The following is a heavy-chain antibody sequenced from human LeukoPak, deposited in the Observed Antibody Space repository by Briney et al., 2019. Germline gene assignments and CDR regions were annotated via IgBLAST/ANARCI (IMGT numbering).Heavy chain of an antibody. Sequence: PGGSLRLSCAASGFTFSSYWMSWVRQAPGKGLEWVAHIKQDGSEKYYVDSVKGRFTISRDNAKNSLYLQMNSLRAEDTAVYYCARDLHYDILTGYPSLDDAFDIWGQGTMVTVSS. V-gene: IGHV3-7*03. CDR2: IKQDGSEK. J-gene: IGHJ3*02. D-gene: IGHD3-9*01. CDR1: GFTFSSYW. CDR3: ARDLHYDILTGYPSLDDAFDI.